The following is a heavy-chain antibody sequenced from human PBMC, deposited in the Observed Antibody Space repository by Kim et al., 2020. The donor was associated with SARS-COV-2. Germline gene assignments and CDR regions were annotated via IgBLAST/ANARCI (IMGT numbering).Heavy chain of an antibody. J-gene: IGHJ6*02. Sequence: SETLSLTCTVSGGSISSSSYYWGWIRQPPGKGLEWIGSIYYSGSTYYNPSLKSRVTISVDTSKNQFSLKLSSVTAADTAVYYCARLSPSYGDYVPYYYYGMDVWGQGTTVTVSS. V-gene: IGHV4-39*01. CDR2: IYYSGST. CDR1: GGSISSSSYY. CDR3: ARLSPSYGDYVPYYYYGMDV. D-gene: IGHD4-17*01.